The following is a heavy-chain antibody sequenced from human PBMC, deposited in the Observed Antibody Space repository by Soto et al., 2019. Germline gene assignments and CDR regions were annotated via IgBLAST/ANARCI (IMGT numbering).Heavy chain of an antibody. CDR3: ARGSYSYGYWHYYYYGMDV. V-gene: IGHV1-8*01. CDR2: MNPNSGNT. Sequence: ASVKVSCKASGYTFTSYDINWVRQATGQGLEWMGWMNPNSGNTGYAQKFQGRVTMTRNTSISTAYMELSSLRSEDTAVYYCARGSYSYGYWHYYYYGMDVWGQGTTVTVSS. CDR1: GYTFTSYD. J-gene: IGHJ6*02. D-gene: IGHD5-18*01.